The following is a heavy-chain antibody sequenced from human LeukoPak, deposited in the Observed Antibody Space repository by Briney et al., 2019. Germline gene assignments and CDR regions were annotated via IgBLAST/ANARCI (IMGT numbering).Heavy chain of an antibody. D-gene: IGHD6-13*01. CDR1: GYSFTSHW. CDR2: FYPRDSNT. V-gene: IGHV5-51*01. CDR3: ARHPIAAGGSYNWCDP. J-gene: IGHJ5*02. Sequence: GESLKIFCKGSGYGSGYSFTSHWIAWVRQMPGKGLEWMGIFYPRDSNTIYSPSFQGQLTISVDTSINTAYLQWISLKASDTAMYYCARHPIAAGGSYNWCDPGGQGTLVTVSS.